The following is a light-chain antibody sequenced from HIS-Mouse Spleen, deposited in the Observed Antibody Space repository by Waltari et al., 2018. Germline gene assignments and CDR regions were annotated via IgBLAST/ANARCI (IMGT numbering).Light chain of an antibody. CDR2: GGT. V-gene: IGLV2-23*01. J-gene: IGLJ3*02. CDR1: SSDVGSYNL. Sequence: QSALTQPASVSGSPGQSITISCTGTSSDVGSYNLVSWYQQHPGKAPKLMIYGGTKRPLGVSHRSSGSNSGNTASLTISGLQAGDEAAYYCCSYAGSSTWVFGGGTKLTVL. CDR3: CSYAGSSTWV.